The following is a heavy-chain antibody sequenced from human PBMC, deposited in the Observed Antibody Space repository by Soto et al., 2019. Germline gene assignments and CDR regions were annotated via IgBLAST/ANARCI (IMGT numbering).Heavy chain of an antibody. V-gene: IGHV3-30*18. CDR2: ISYDGGNK. Sequence: GGSLRLSCAASGFTFSSYGMHWVRQAPGKGLEWVAVISYDGGNKYYADSVKGRFTISRDNSKNTLYLQMNSLRAEDTAVYYCAKDRMALYYYYGMDVWGQGTTVTVSS. D-gene: IGHD2-8*01. J-gene: IGHJ6*02. CDR1: GFTFSSYG. CDR3: AKDRMALYYYYGMDV.